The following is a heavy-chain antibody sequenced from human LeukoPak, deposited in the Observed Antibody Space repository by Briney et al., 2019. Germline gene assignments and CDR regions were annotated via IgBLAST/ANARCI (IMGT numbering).Heavy chain of an antibody. CDR2: IYYSGST. CDR1: GGSIRSGDNY. V-gene: IGHV4-30-4*01. Sequence: PSETLSLTCTVSGGSIRSGDNYWSWIRQPPGKGLEWIGHIYYSGSTYYNPSLKSRVTISVDMSKNQFSLKLSSVTAADTAVYYCASTLPGYDAFDIWGQGTMVTVSS. CDR3: ASTLPGYDAFDI. J-gene: IGHJ3*02. D-gene: IGHD1-14*01.